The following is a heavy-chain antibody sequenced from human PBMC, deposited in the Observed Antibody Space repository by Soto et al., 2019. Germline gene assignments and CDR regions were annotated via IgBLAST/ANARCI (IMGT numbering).Heavy chain of an antibody. CDR3: ASGLYSGSHARYYFYGLDV. Sequence: QVQLVRSGAEVKRPGSSVRVSCKASGATFTAYAISWVRQAPGQGLEWMGGIIPIFRRVTFAQKFQGRVTITADESTTTAYMEMSTLTSEDTAVYFCASGLYSGSHARYYFYGLDVWGQGTTVTVSS. V-gene: IGHV1-69*01. J-gene: IGHJ6*02. D-gene: IGHD1-26*01. CDR1: GATFTAYA. CDR2: IIPIFRRV.